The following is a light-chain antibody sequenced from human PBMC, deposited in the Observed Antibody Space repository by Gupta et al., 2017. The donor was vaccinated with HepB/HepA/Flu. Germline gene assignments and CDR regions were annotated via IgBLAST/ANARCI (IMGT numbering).Light chain of an antibody. CDR2: DAS. CDR3: QQYNNWPPA. V-gene: IGKV3-15*01. Sequence: EIAMTQSPATLSVSPGERVTLSCRASQSVTSNLVWYQQKPGQAPRPLIYDASTRDTGIPARFSGSGSGTEFTLTIFSLQSEDSATYYCQQYNNWPPAFGGGTKVEI. CDR1: QSVTSN. J-gene: IGKJ4*01.